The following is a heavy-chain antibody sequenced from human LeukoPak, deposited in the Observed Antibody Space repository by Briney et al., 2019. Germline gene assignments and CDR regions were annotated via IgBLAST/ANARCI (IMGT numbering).Heavy chain of an antibody. CDR2: ISSDASIT. CDR3: ATSARTYLGSSLDY. V-gene: IGHV3-74*01. CDR1: GFTFSSYW. D-gene: IGHD2-15*01. J-gene: IGHJ4*02. Sequence: GSLRLSCAASGFTFSSYWMSWVRQAPGKGLVWVSRISSDASITSYADPVKGRFTISRDNAKNTLYLQMNSLRAEDTALYYCATSARTYLGSSLDYWGQGTLVTVSS.